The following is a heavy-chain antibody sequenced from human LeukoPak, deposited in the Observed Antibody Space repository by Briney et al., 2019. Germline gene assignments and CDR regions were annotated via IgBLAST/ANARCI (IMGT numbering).Heavy chain of an antibody. CDR1: GFSFSRYW. Sequence: GGSLRLSCAASGFSFSRYWKTWVRQAPGKGLERVANIKEDGTKTYYVDSVKGRFTVSRDNAQNSLYLQMNSLTPEDTAVYFCARGEAFCDYWGQGALVTVSS. CDR2: IKEDGTKT. V-gene: IGHV3-7*05. J-gene: IGHJ4*02. CDR3: ARGEAFCDY.